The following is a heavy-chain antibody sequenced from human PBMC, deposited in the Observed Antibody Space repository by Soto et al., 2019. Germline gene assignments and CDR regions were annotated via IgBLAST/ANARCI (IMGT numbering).Heavy chain of an antibody. D-gene: IGHD3-10*01. J-gene: IGHJ4*02. V-gene: IGHV3-33*01. CDR2: IWYDGSNK. CDR1: GFTFSSHG. Sequence: QVQLVESGGGVVQPGRSLRLSCAASGFTFSSHGMHWVRQAPGKGLEWVAVIWYDGSNKYYADSVKGRFTISRDNSNNALYLQMNSLRAEDTDVYYCARWGDDKRLDYWCQGTLVTVSS. CDR3: ARWGDDKRLDY.